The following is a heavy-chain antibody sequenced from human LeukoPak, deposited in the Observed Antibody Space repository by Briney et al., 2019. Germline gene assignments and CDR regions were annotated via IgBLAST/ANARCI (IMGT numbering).Heavy chain of an antibody. V-gene: IGHV3-48*03. D-gene: IGHD2-15*01. CDR1: GFTFSSYE. CDR3: ARESIGVVAAAMGNYYYGMDV. Sequence: AGGSLRLSCAASGFTFSSYEMNWVRQAPGKGLEWISYISEGGFTKYYADSVKGRFTISRDNGKNSVHLQMNSLRAEDTAVYYCARESIGVVAAAMGNYYYGMDVWGQGATVTVSS. CDR2: ISEGGFTK. J-gene: IGHJ6*02.